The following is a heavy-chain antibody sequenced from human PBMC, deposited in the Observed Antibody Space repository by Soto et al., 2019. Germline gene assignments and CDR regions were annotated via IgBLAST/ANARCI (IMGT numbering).Heavy chain of an antibody. CDR1: GGSISSGDYY. D-gene: IGHD6-6*01. CDR3: ARVEYSSSSNWFDP. Sequence: SETLSLTCTVSGGSISSGDYYWSWIRQPPGKGLEWIGYIYYSGSTYYNPSLKSRVTISVDASKNQFSLKLSSVTAADTAVYYCARVEYSSSSNWFDPWGQGTPVTVSS. V-gene: IGHV4-30-4*01. J-gene: IGHJ5*02. CDR2: IYYSGST.